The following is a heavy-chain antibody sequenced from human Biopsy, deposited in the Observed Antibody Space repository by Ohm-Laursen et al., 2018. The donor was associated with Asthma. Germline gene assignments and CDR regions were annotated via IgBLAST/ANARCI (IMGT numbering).Heavy chain of an antibody. V-gene: IGHV3-33*05. CDR1: GFTFSSYG. Sequence: SLRLSCAASGFTFSSYGMDWVRQAPGKGLEWVALMSYDGSIKDYADSVKGRFTISRDNFMNTLYLHMNSLRVEDTAVYYCARGLDYSGRSDFDYWGQGTLVTVSS. J-gene: IGHJ4*02. D-gene: IGHD3-10*01. CDR2: MSYDGSIK. CDR3: ARGLDYSGRSDFDY.